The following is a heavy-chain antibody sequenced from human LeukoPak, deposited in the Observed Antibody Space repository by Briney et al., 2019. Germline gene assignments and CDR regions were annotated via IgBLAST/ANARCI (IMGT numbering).Heavy chain of an antibody. Sequence: SETLSLTCTVSGGSISSYYWSWIRQPPGKGLEWIGYIYYSGSTNYNPSLKSRVTISVDTSKNQFSPKLSSVTAADTAVYYCAGRITMVRGVTNFDYWEQGTLVNVSS. D-gene: IGHD3-10*01. CDR1: GGSISSYY. V-gene: IGHV4-59*01. CDR2: IYYSGST. CDR3: AGRITMVRGVTNFDY. J-gene: IGHJ4*02.